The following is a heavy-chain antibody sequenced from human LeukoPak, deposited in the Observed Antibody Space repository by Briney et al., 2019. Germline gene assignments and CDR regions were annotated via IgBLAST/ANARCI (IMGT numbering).Heavy chain of an antibody. V-gene: IGHV4-59*08. Sequence: SETLSLTCTVDGSISSYYWSWIRQAPGKGLEWIGHSYFIGSPNYNPSLKSRVTISVDTPKNQFSLKLSSVTAADTAVYYCAGVRSTVGWRSFDYWGQGTLVTVSS. CDR1: GSISSYY. J-gene: IGHJ4*02. D-gene: IGHD4-23*01. CDR3: AGVRSTVGWRSFDY. CDR2: SYFIGSP.